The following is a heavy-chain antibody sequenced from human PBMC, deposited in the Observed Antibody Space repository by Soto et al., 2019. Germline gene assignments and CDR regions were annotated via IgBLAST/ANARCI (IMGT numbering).Heavy chain of an antibody. J-gene: IGHJ3*02. V-gene: IGHV1-69*01. D-gene: IGHD6-6*01. CDR3: AASGLDVLGYEYKYTEGFDI. CDR2: IIPLFSVA. CDR1: GGTFSTFA. Sequence: QVQLVQSGPEVKKPGSSVKVSCEASGGTFSTFAVNWVRQAPGQGLEWVGGIIPLFSVAKYAQNFEGRVTIVAVDGTNTAYMDLSSLRSDDRAVYYCAASGLDVLGYEYKYTEGFDIWGQGTMVNVSS.